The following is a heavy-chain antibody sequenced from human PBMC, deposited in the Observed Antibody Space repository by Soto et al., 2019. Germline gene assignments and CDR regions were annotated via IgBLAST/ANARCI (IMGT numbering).Heavy chain of an antibody. CDR3: ARGRKCELTRGFDY. D-gene: IGHD1-26*01. CDR1: GGSFSGYY. V-gene: IGHV4-34*01. Sequence: SETLSLTCAVTGGSFSGYYWNWIRQPPGKGLEWSGEINHIGGTIYNPSLVSRVIIARDTSKRQFSLKLSSVSAADTAVYYCARGRKCELTRGFDYWGQGALVTVSS. J-gene: IGHJ4*02. CDR2: INHIGGT.